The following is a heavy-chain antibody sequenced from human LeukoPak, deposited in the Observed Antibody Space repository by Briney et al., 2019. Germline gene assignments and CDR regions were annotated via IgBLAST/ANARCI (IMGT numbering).Heavy chain of an antibody. CDR2: MNHSGTS. D-gene: IGHD1-14*01. Sequence: SETLSLTCAVYGGSLTGYDWHWSRQSPGKGLEWIGEMNHSGTSNYNPSLKSRVTMSVDTSKNQVSLKLSSVTAADTGVYYCARWEINSRSDYWGQGTLVSVSS. CDR1: GGSLTGYD. V-gene: IGHV4-34*01. J-gene: IGHJ4*02. CDR3: ARWEINSRSDY.